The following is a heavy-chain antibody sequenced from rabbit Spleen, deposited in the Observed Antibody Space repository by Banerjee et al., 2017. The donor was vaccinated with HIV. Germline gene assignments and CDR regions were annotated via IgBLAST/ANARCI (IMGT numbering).Heavy chain of an antibody. CDR2: IDTCISGFI. D-gene: IGHD4-2*01. V-gene: IGHV1S40*01. J-gene: IGHJ4*01. Sequence: WLEESGGDLVKPGASLTLTCSASGVSFRTNYYMCWVSQAPGNGLELIACIDTCISGFIYFASWAKGRFTIYNTSSTSVTLLMTSLTSADTATYFYAIDAAGREDFNLWGQGTLVTFS. CDR1: GVSFRTNYY. CDR3: AIDAAGREDFNL.